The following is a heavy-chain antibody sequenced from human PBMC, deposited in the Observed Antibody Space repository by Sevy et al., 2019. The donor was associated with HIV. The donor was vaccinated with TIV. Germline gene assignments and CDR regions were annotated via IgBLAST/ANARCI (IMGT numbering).Heavy chain of an antibody. D-gene: IGHD2-2*01. CDR3: ARGPGGIVVVPAAIHIGRRWFDP. J-gene: IGHJ5*02. V-gene: IGHV4-4*07. CDR1: GGSISSYY. Sequence: SETLSLTCTVSGGSISSYYWSWIRQPAGKGLEWIGRIYTSGSTNYNPSLKSRVTMSVDTSKNQFSLKLSCVTAADTAVYYCARGPGGIVVVPAAIHIGRRWFDPWGQGTLVTVSS. CDR2: IYTSGST.